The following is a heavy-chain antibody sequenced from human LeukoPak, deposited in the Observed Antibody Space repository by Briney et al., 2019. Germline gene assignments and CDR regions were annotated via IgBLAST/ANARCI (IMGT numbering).Heavy chain of an antibody. V-gene: IGHV3-23*01. D-gene: IGHD3-3*01. CDR2: ISGSGGST. J-gene: IGHJ4*02. CDR1: GFTFSSYA. CDR3: ARDRVASDY. Sequence: QPGGSLRLSCAASGFTFSSYAMSWVRQAPGKGLEWVSAISGSGGSTYYADSVKGRFTISRDNAKNSLYLQMNSLRAEDTALYYCARDRVASDYWGQGTLVTVSS.